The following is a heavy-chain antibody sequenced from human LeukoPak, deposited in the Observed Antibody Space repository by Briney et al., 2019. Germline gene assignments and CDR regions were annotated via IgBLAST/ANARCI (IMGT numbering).Heavy chain of an antibody. CDR3: ASGNAFDI. Sequence: ASVKVSCKVSGYTLTELTMHWVRQAPGKGLEWMGRIIPILGIANYAQKFQGRVTITADKSTSTAYMELSSLRSEDTAVYYCASGNAFDIWGQGTMVTVSS. V-gene: IGHV1-69*02. CDR1: GYTLTELT. CDR2: IIPILGIA. J-gene: IGHJ3*02.